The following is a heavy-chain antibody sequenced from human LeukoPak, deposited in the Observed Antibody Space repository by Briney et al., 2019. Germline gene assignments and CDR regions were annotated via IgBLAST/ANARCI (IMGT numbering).Heavy chain of an antibody. CDR3: ARGALYYYDSSGFGNWFDS. CDR1: GYTFTSYG. D-gene: IGHD3-22*01. J-gene: IGHJ5*01. V-gene: IGHV1-18*01. CDR2: ISAYSGNT. Sequence: ASVKVSCKASGYTFTSYGISWVRQAPGQGLEWMGWISAYSGNTNYAQKLQGRVTMTTDTSTSTAYMELTRLTSDDSATYYCARGALYYYDSSGFGNWFDSWGQGTLVTVSS.